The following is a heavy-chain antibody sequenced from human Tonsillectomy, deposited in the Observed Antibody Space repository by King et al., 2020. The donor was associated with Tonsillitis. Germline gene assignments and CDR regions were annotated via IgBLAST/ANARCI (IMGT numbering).Heavy chain of an antibody. D-gene: IGHD1-26*01. CDR3: ASGAAYYYYGMEV. J-gene: IGHJ6*04. Sequence: DVQLVYSGGGLVQPGGSLRLSCAASVFTVSNNYMSWVRQAPGKGLEWVSVIYNGGSTYYADSVKGRFTISRHNSKNTLYLQMNSLRAEDTAVYYGASGAAYYYYGMEVWGTGTTVTVS. CDR1: VFTVSNNY. CDR2: IYNGGST. V-gene: IGHV3-53*04.